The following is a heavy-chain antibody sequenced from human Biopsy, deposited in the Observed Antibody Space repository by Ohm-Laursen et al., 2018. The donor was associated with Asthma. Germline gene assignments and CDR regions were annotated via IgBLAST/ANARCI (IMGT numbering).Heavy chain of an antibody. CDR3: AKERYYDFWSGYPI. CDR1: GFTFSNAW. D-gene: IGHD3-3*01. Sequence: SLRLSCAASGFTFSNAWMSWVRQAPGKGLAWVAVMSFDGRQTYYADSVKGRFTISRDNSKNTLYLQMNGLRAEDTAVYYCAKERYYDFWSGYPIWGQGTMVTVSS. V-gene: IGHV3-30*18. J-gene: IGHJ3*02. CDR2: MSFDGRQT.